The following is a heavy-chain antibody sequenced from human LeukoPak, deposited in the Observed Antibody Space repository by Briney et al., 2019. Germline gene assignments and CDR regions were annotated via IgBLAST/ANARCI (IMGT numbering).Heavy chain of an antibody. CDR2: IIPILGIA. Sequence: SVKVSCKASGGTFSSYAISWVRQAPGQGLEWMGRIIPILGIANYAQKFQGRVTITADKSTSTAYMELSSLRSEDTAVYYCARGSLWFGEGDRNSGEDYWGQGTLVTVSS. D-gene: IGHD3-10*01. CDR1: GGTFSSYA. CDR3: ARGSLWFGEGDRNSGEDY. V-gene: IGHV1-69*04. J-gene: IGHJ4*02.